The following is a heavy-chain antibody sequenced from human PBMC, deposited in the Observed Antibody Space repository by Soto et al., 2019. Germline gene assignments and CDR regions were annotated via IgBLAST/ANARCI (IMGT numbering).Heavy chain of an antibody. CDR1: GGTFSSYA. CDR2: IIPIFGTA. CDR3: ARGSIFGVSRREPNWFDT. Sequence: QVQLVQSGAEVKKPGSSVKVSCKASGGTFSSYAISWVRQAPGQGLEWMGGIIPIFGTANYAQKLQGRVTITADEATSTDDMELSSLRSEDTAVYYCARGSIFGVSRREPNWFDTWGQGTLVTVSS. D-gene: IGHD3-3*01. J-gene: IGHJ5*02. V-gene: IGHV1-69*01.